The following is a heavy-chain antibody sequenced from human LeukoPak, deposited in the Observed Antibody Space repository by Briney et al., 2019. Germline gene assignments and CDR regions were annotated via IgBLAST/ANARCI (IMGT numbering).Heavy chain of an antibody. J-gene: IGHJ5*02. CDR2: IYYSGST. D-gene: IGHD2-2*01. V-gene: IGHV4-59*01. CDR1: GGSISSYY. CDR3: ARDVVVKGDNWFDT. Sequence: SETLSLTCTVSGGSISSYYWSWIRQPPGKGLEWIGYIYYSGSTNYNPSLKSRVTISVDASKNQFSMKLSSVTTADTAVYDCARDVVVKGDNWFDTWGQGTLVTVSS.